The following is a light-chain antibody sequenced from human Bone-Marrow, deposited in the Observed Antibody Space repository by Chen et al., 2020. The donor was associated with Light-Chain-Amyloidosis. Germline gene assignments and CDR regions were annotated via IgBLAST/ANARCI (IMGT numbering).Light chain of an antibody. Sequence: SYVLTQPSSVSVAPGQTATFACGGNNIGSTSVHRYQQTPGQAPLLVVYDESDRPSGIPERLSGSNAGNAATLTISRVEAGDEADYYCQVWDRSSDRPVFGGGTKLTVL. CDR3: QVWDRSSDRPV. CDR2: DES. V-gene: IGLV3-21*02. J-gene: IGLJ3*02. CDR1: NIGSTS.